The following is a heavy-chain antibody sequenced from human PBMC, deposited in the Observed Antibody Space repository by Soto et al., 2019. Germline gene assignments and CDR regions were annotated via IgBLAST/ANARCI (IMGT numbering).Heavy chain of an antibody. J-gene: IGHJ5*02. Sequence: EVQLLESGGGLVQPGGSLRLSCAASGFTFSSYAMSWVRQAPGKGLEWVSAISGSGGSTYYADSVKGRFTISRDNSKNTLYLQMNSLRAEDTAVYYCAKDRIAFYGSGRGEFDPWGQGTLVTVSS. CDR3: AKDRIAFYGSGRGEFDP. CDR2: ISGSGGST. D-gene: IGHD3-10*01. V-gene: IGHV3-23*01. CDR1: GFTFSSYA.